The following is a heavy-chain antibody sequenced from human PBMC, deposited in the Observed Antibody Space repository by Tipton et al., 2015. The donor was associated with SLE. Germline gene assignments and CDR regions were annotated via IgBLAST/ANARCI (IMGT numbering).Heavy chain of an antibody. CDR1: GGSISSGDYY. Sequence: TLSLTCTVSGGSISSGDYYWSWIRQPPGKGLEWIGYISDNGITYYSPSLKSRVTLSVDSSKNQISLNLTSVTAADTAVYYCATEGPHGYGAPSYWGQGTLVTVSS. V-gene: IGHV4-30-4*01. D-gene: IGHD4/OR15-4a*01. CDR2: ISDNGIT. CDR3: ATEGPHGYGAPSY. J-gene: IGHJ4*02.